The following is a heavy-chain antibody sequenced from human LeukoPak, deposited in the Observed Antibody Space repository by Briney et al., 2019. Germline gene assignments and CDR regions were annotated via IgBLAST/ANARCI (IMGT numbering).Heavy chain of an antibody. D-gene: IGHD3-10*01. Sequence: GGSLRLSCAASGFTFSSYEMNWVRQAPGKGLEWVSYISSSGSTIYYADSVKGRFTISRDNAKNSLYLQMNSLRAEDTAVYYCARDSVLLWSYYMDVWGKGTTVTISS. CDR1: GFTFSSYE. J-gene: IGHJ6*03. CDR3: ARDSVLLWSYYMDV. V-gene: IGHV3-48*03. CDR2: ISSSGSTI.